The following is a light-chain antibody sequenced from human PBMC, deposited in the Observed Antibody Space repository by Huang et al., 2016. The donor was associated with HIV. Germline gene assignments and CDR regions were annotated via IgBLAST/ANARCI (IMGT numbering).Light chain of an antibody. CDR2: AAS. Sequence: EIVMTQSPATLSVSPGERATLSCRASQSVSTNLAWYQQKPGQAPRLLMYAASTRPAGILARWCGSGCGGEDTPTISSRRYEDFAVYYCQQYNNWPPWTFGHGTKVEI. V-gene: IGKV3D-15*01. J-gene: IGKJ1*01. CDR1: QSVSTN. CDR3: QQYNNWPPWT.